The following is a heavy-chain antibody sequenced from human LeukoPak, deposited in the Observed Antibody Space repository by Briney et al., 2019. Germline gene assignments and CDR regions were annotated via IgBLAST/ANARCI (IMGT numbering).Heavy chain of an antibody. Sequence: SGGSLRLSCAASGFTFSSYSMNWVRQAPGKGLEWVSSISSSSSYIYYADSVKGRFTISRDNSKNTLYLQMNSLRAEDTAIYFCAKHLWRDLLWFGEGYYFGYWGQGTLVTVSS. V-gene: IGHV3-21*04. CDR3: AKHLWRDLLWFGEGYYFGY. CDR1: GFTFSSYS. CDR2: ISSSSSYI. J-gene: IGHJ4*02. D-gene: IGHD3-10*01.